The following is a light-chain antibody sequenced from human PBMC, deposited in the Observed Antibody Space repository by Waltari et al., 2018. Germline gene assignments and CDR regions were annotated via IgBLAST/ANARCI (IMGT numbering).Light chain of an antibody. Sequence: DIKMTQSPSTLAASVGDGVTITGRASQSVDSWLAWYQQTPRKAPRLLIQKASNLESGVPSRFSGSGFGTEFNLTISGLQPDDFATYYCQQYHTYWTFGQGTKVDIK. V-gene: IGKV1-5*03. CDR3: QQYHTYWT. CDR1: QSVDSW. J-gene: IGKJ1*01. CDR2: KAS.